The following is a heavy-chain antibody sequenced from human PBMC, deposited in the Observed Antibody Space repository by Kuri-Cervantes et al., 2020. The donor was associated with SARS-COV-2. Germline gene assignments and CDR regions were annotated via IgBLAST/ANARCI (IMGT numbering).Heavy chain of an antibody. J-gene: IGHJ5*02. Sequence: SETLSLTCTVSGASIGSTDSYWGWIRQPPGKAKEWIGSIKYSGSTFYNPSLKSRVTFSVDTSKNQFSLKLSSVTAADTAVYYCASEQPSRYCSSTSCYTWGQGTLVTVSS. CDR3: ASEQPSRYCSSTSCYT. CDR1: GASIGSTDSY. D-gene: IGHD2-2*02. CDR2: IKYSGST. V-gene: IGHV4-39*07.